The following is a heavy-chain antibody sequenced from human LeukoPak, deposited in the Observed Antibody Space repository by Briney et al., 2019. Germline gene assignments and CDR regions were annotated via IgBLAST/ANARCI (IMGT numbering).Heavy chain of an antibody. CDR3: AMLGTIAAFDI. CDR2: ISYVGSNK. D-gene: IGHD1-7*01. J-gene: IGHJ3*02. Sequence: GGSLRLSCAASGFTFSSYGMHWVRQAPGKGLEWVAVISYVGSNKYYADSVKGRFTISRDNSKNTLYLQMNSLRAEDTAVYYCAMLGTIAAFDIWGQGTMVTVSS. CDR1: GFTFSSYG. V-gene: IGHV3-30*03.